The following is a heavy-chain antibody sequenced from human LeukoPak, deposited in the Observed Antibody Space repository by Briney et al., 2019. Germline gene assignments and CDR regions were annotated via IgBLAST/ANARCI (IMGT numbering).Heavy chain of an antibody. CDR1: GGSISSSSYY. CDR2: FHYSGST. D-gene: IGHD1-7*01. CDR3: ARVRTRTPYYFDY. Sequence: SETLSLTCTVSGGSISSSSYYWGWIRQSPWKGLEWVGIFHYSGSTYYNPSLKSRVTISVDTSNNQFSLKLSSVTAADTAVYYCARVRTRTPYYFDYWGQGTLVTVSS. V-gene: IGHV4-39*07. J-gene: IGHJ4*02.